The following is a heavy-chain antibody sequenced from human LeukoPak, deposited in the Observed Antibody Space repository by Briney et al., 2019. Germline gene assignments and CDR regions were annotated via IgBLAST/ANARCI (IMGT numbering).Heavy chain of an antibody. CDR1: GGSISSGGYY. CDR3: ARDRANYDILTGYSPGAFDI. CDR2: IYHSGST. V-gene: IGHV4-30-2*01. Sequence: PSETLSLTCTVSGGSISSGGYYWSWIRQPPGKGLEWIGYIYHSGSTYYNPSLKSRVTISVGRSKNQFSLKLSSVTAADTAVYYCARDRANYDILTGYSPGAFDIWGQGTMVTVSS. D-gene: IGHD3-9*01. J-gene: IGHJ3*02.